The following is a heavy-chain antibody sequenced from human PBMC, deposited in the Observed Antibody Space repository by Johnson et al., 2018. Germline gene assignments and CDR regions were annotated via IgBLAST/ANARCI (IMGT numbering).Heavy chain of an antibody. CDR2: ISYDGSNT. CDR1: GFTFSSYG. CDR3: AKDLSGYYYGMDV. Sequence: VQLVESGGGVVQPGRSLRLSCAASGFTFSSYGMHWVRQAPGKGLEWVAVISYDGSNTYYADSVKGRFTISRDNSKNTLYLQMNRLRAEDTAVYYCAKDLSGYYYGMDVWGQGTTVTVSS. D-gene: IGHD3-10*01. J-gene: IGHJ6*02. V-gene: IGHV3-30*18.